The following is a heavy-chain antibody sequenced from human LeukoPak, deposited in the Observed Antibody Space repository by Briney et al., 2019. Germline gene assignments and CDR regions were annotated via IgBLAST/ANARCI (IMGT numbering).Heavy chain of an antibody. CDR1: GFTFSTYA. CDR3: ASGEVGVVYRAGGRYYYYYHAMDV. D-gene: IGHD2-15*01. V-gene: IGHV3-23*01. Sequence: GGSLRLSCAASGFTFSTYAMNWVRQAPGKGLEWVSVIGGSGGDTDYADSVKGRFTISRDNSKDTLSLQMISLRAEDTAVYYCASGEVGVVYRAGGRYYYYYHAMDVWGQGTTVTVSS. CDR2: IGGSGGDT. J-gene: IGHJ6*02.